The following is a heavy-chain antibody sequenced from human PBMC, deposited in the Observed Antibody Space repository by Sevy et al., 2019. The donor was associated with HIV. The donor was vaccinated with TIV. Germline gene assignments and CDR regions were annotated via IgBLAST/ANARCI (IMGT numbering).Heavy chain of an antibody. CDR2: ISGSGGST. CDR1: GFTFSSYA. D-gene: IGHD3-10*01. J-gene: IGHJ4*02. Sequence: GGSLRRSCAASGFTFSSYAMSWVRQAPGKGLEWVSAISGSGGSTYYADSVKGRFTISRDNAKNTLYLQMNSLRAEDTAVYYCAKDRAMVRGVITLYYFDYWGQGTLVTFSS. V-gene: IGHV3-23*01. CDR3: AKDRAMVRGVITLYYFDY.